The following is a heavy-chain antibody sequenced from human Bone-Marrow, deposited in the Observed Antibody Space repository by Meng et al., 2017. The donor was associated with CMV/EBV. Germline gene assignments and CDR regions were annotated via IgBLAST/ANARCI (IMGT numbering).Heavy chain of an antibody. J-gene: IGHJ3*02. D-gene: IGHD3-3*01. Sequence: SETLSLTCTVSGGSISSSRYYWGWIRQPPGKGLEWIGSIYYSGTTYYNPSLKSRVTSRVTISLDTSNNQFSLRLTSVTAADTAVYYCARAENYDFWSGLGAFYIWGQGTMVTVSS. CDR1: GGSISSSRYY. CDR3: ARAENYDFWSGLGAFYI. V-gene: IGHV4-39*07. CDR2: IYYSGTT.